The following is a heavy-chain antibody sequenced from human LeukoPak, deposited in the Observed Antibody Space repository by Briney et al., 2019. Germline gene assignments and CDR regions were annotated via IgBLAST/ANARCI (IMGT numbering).Heavy chain of an antibody. CDR2: ISGSGGST. D-gene: IGHD3-16*01. J-gene: IGHJ4*02. V-gene: IGHV3-23*01. CDR3: AKHGGNHQSLPY. Sequence: GGSLRLSCAASGFTFSSYAMSWVRQAPGKGLEGVSAISGSGGSTYYADSVKGRFTISRDNSKNTLYLQMNSLRAEDTAVYYCAKHGGNHQSLPYWGQGTLVTVSS. CDR1: GFTFSSYA.